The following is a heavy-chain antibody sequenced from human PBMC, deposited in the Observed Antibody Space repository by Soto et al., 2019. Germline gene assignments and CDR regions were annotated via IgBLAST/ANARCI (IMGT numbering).Heavy chain of an antibody. CDR3: AKVPTPYCTNGVCYTNYFDY. CDR1: GFTFSSYG. D-gene: IGHD2-8*01. J-gene: IGHJ4*02. CDR2: ISYDGSNK. Sequence: GSLRLSCAASGFTFSSYGMHWVRQAPGKGLEWVAVISYDGSNKYYADSVKGRFTISRDNSKNTLYLQMNSLRAEDTAVYYCAKVPTPYCTNGVCYTNYFDYWGQGTLVTVSS. V-gene: IGHV3-30*18.